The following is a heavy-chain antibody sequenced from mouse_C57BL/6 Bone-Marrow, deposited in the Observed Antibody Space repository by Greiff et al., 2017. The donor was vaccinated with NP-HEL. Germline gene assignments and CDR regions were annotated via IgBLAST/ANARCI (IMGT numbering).Heavy chain of an antibody. CDR1: DSEVFPIAY. J-gene: IGHJ4*01. CDR3: ARDSSGYYYAMDY. CDR2: ILPSIGRT. V-gene: IGHV15-2*01. Sequence: QVQLKESGSELRSPGSSVKLSCKDFDSEVFPIAYMSWVRQKPGHGFEWIGGILPSIGRTIYGEKFEDKSTLDADTLSNTAYLELNSLTSEDSAIYYCARDSSGYYYAMDYWGQGTSVTVSS. D-gene: IGHD3-2*02.